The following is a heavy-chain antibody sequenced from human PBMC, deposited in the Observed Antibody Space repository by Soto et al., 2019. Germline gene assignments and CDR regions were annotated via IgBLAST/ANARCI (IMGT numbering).Heavy chain of an antibody. CDR2: FDAEDGET. V-gene: IGHV1-24*01. Sequence: ASVKVSCKASGYTFTSYAMHWVRQAPGQGLEWMGWFDAEDGETIYAQKFQGRVTMTEDTSTDTAYMELSSLRSEDTAVYYCASRNGMAVWGQGTTVTVSS. CDR1: GYTFTSYA. J-gene: IGHJ6*02. CDR3: ASRNGMAV.